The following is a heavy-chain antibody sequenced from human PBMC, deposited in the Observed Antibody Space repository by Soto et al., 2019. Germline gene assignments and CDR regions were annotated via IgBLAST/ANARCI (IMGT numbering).Heavy chain of an antibody. J-gene: IGHJ6*02. CDR1: GFTFSSYS. Sequence: LRLSCAASGFTFSSYSMNWVRQAPGKGLEWVSSISSSSSYIYYADSVKGRFTISRDNAKNSLYLQMNSLRAEDTAVYYCARDGSAAATTYYYYYYGMDVWGQGTTVTVSS. CDR2: ISSSSSYI. CDR3: ARDGSAAATTYYYYYYGMDV. D-gene: IGHD2-2*01. V-gene: IGHV3-21*01.